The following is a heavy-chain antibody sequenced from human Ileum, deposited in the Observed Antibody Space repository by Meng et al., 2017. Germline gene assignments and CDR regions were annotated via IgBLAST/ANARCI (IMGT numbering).Heavy chain of an antibody. J-gene: IGHJ4*02. CDR2: IQQDGSEG. CDR3: AREGREGGHYDY. Sequence: GESLKISCAASEFSFSSYWMSWVRQAPGKGLEWVANIQQDGSEGYYVDSVKGRFTISRDNAKNSLYLQMNNLRTEDTAVYYCAREGREGGHYDYWGQGTLVTVSS. D-gene: IGHD3-16*01. V-gene: IGHV3-7*01. CDR1: EFSFSSYW.